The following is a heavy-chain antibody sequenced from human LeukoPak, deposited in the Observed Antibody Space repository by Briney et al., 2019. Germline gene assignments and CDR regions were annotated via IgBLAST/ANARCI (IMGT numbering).Heavy chain of an antibody. D-gene: IGHD4-23*01. CDR3: ARDFGRWYFDY. Sequence: PGGSLRLSCAASGFAFSSYEMIWVRQAPGKGLEWVSYIRGSGSTIYYADSVKGRFIISRDNAKNSLYLQMNSLRAEDTAVYYCARDFGRWYFDYWGQGTLVTVSS. V-gene: IGHV3-48*03. CDR1: GFAFSSYE. J-gene: IGHJ4*02. CDR2: IRGSGSTI.